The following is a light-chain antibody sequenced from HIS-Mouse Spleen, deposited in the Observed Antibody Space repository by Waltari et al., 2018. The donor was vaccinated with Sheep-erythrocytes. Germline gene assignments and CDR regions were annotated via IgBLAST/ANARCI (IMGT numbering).Light chain of an antibody. J-gene: IGKJ4*01. V-gene: IGKV1-39*01. Sequence: DIQMTQSPSSLSPSVGYSVTITCRARQRISSYLNWYKQKPGKAPKLLIYAASSLQSGVPSRVSGSGSGTDFTLTISSLQPEDFATYYCQQSYSTPPTFGGGTKVEIK. CDR1: QRISSY. CDR3: QQSYSTPPT. CDR2: AAS.